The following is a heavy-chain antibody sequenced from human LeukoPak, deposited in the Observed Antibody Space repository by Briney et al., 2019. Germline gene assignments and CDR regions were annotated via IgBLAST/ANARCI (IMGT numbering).Heavy chain of an antibody. CDR1: GYTFTSYA. V-gene: IGHV1-3*01. Sequence: ASVKVSCKASGYTFTSYAMHWVRQAPGQRLEWMGWINAGNGNTKYSQKFQGRVTITRDTSASTAYMELSSLRSEDTAVYYCAREVRGVLYYYYGMDVWGQGTTVTVSS. CDR3: AREVRGVLYYYYGMDV. CDR2: INAGNGNT. D-gene: IGHD3-10*01. J-gene: IGHJ6*02.